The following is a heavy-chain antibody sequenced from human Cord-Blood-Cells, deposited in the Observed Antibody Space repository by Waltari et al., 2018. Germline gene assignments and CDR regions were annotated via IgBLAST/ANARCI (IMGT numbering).Heavy chain of an antibody. CDR3: ARFSIAADAFDI. V-gene: IGHV3-21*01. CDR1: GFTLRSYS. CDR2: ISSRRSYI. D-gene: IGHD6-13*01. Sequence: GGGLVKPEGSLRLYCAASGFTLRSYSMTWARQATGKGLEWVSSISSRRSYIYYADSVKGRFTISRDNAKNSLYLQMNSLRAEDTAVYYCARFSIAADAFDIWGQGTMVTVSS. J-gene: IGHJ3*02.